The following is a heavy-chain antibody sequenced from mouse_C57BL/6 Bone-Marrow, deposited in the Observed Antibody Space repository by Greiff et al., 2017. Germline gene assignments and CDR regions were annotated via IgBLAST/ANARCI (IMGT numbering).Heavy chain of an antibody. Sequence: EVMLVESGGGLVQPGGSLKLSCAASGFTFSDYGMAWVRQAPRKGPEWVAFISNLAYSIYYADTVTGRFTIPRENAKNTLYLEMSSLRSEDTAMYYCARQGYGSSYYFDYWGQGTTLTVSS. J-gene: IGHJ2*01. CDR3: ARQGYGSSYYFDY. CDR2: ISNLAYSI. CDR1: GFTFSDYG. V-gene: IGHV5-15*01. D-gene: IGHD1-1*01.